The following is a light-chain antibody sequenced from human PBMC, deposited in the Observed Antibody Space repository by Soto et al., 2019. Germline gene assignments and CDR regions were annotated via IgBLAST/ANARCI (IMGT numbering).Light chain of an antibody. Sequence: QSVLTQPPSASGTPGQRVTISCSGSSSNIGSEAVHWYQQLPGTAPKLLIYSNSQRPSGVPARFSGSKSGTSASLAISGLQSEDEADYYCTSYTTRSPWVFGGGTKLTVL. V-gene: IGLV1-44*01. CDR2: SNS. J-gene: IGLJ3*02. CDR3: TSYTTRSPWV. CDR1: SSNIGSEA.